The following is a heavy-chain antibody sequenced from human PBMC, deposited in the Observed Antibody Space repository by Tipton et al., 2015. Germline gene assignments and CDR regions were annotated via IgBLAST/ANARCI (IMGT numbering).Heavy chain of an antibody. CDR2: ISFSDTT. D-gene: IGHD5-18*01. CDR1: GGSVSSGNYY. CDR3: ARGDDSTSMATGFDY. Sequence: TLSLTCNVSGGSVSSGNYYWSWIRQPPGKALEWIGYISFSDTTHYNPSLKSRITISLNTSKNQFSLKMSSVTAADTAVYYCARGDDSTSMATGFDYWGQGALVTVSS. J-gene: IGHJ4*02. V-gene: IGHV4-61*01.